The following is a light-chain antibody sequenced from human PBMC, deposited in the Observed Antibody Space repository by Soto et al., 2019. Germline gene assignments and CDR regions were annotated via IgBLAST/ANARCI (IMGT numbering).Light chain of an antibody. CDR3: AAWDDGLNGVL. CDR1: SSNIGSNT. Sequence: QSVLTQPPSASGTPGQRVTISCSGSSSNIGSNTVNWYQQLPGTAPKLLISSNDQRPSGVPDRFSGSKSGTSASLAISGLQSEDEADYYCAAWDDGLNGVLFGGGTKLTVL. J-gene: IGLJ2*01. CDR2: SND. V-gene: IGLV1-44*01.